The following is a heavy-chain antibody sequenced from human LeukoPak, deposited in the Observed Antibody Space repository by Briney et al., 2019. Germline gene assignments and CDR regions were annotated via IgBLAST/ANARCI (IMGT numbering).Heavy chain of an antibody. CDR2: ISSSSSTI. CDR3: ARERIAAAGTGDYFDY. Sequence: GGSLRLSCAASGFTFSSYSMNWVRQAPGKGLEWVSYISSSSSTIYYADSVKGRFTISRDNAKNSLYLQMNSLRAEDTAVYYCARERIAAAGTGDYFDYWGQGTLVTVSS. D-gene: IGHD6-13*01. J-gene: IGHJ4*02. CDR1: GFTFSSYS. V-gene: IGHV3-48*01.